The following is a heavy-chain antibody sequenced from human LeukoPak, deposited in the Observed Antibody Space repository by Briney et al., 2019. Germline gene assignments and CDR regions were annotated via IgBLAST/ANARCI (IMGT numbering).Heavy chain of an antibody. Sequence: SETLSLTCSVSRDFFTSGPHYWAWIRQPAGKGLEYLGSIYSSGKTYYNPSLQTRVTISADRSKNQFSLKVFSLTAADTGVYYCARGISARDSHSWFDPWGQGTLVSVSS. CDR3: ARGISARDSHSWFDP. CDR1: RDFFTSGPHY. D-gene: IGHD6-6*01. J-gene: IGHJ5*02. V-gene: IGHV4-39*07. CDR2: IYSSGKT.